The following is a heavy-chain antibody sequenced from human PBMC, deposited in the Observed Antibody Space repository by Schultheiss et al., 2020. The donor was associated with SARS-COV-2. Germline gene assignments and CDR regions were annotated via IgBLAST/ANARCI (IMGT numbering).Heavy chain of an antibody. CDR2: ISGSGGST. CDR1: GFIVSSNY. J-gene: IGHJ4*02. Sequence: GGSLRLSCAASGFIVSSNYMNWVRQAPGKGLEWVSAISGSGGSTYYADSVKGRFTISRDNSKNTLYLQMNSLKAEDTAVYYCAREATVTTSFDYWGQGTLVTVSS. CDR3: AREATVTTSFDY. D-gene: IGHD4-17*01. V-gene: IGHV3-53*01.